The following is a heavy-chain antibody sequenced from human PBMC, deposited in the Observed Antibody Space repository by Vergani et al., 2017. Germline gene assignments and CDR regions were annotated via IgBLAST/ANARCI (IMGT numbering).Heavy chain of an antibody. D-gene: IGHD3-16*01. CDR2: ISGSGSLI. J-gene: IGHJ3*02. CDR1: GFTFSSSE. CDR3: ASGLGAFDI. V-gene: IGHV3-48*03. Sequence: EVQLVESGGGLVQPGGSLRLSCAASGFTFSSSEMNWVRQAPGKRLEWVSYISGSGSLIHYADSVKGRFTISRDNAKNSMYLQMNSLRAEDTAVYYCASGLGAFDIWGQGTMVTVSS.